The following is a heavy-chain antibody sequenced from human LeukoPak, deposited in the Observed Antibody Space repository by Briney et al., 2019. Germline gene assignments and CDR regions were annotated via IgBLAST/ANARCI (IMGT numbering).Heavy chain of an antibody. CDR3: ARDYDQVTPRGMDV. CDR2: ISSSGSTI. D-gene: IGHD2-21*02. V-gene: IGHV3-11*01. Sequence: GGSLRLSCAASGFTFSDYYMSWIRQAPGKGLEWVSYISSSGSTIYYADSVKGRFTISRDNAKNSLYLQMNSLRAEDTAVYYCARDYDQVTPRGMDVWGQGTTVTVSS. CDR1: GFTFSDYY. J-gene: IGHJ6*02.